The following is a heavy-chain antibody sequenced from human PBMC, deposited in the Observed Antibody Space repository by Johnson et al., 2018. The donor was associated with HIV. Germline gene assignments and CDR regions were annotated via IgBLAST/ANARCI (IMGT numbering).Heavy chain of an antibody. D-gene: IGHD6-25*01. CDR3: AKAGAAAGPGIDAFDI. CDR1: GFTFSNAW. V-gene: IGHV3-15*01. J-gene: IGHJ3*02. Sequence: VQLVESGGGLVKPGGSLRLSCAASGFTFSNAWMSWVRQAPGKGLEWVGRIKSKTDGGTTDYAAPVKGRFTISRDDSENTLYLQMNSLRAEDTAVYYCAKAGAAAGPGIDAFDIWGQGTMVTVSS. CDR2: IKSKTDGGTT.